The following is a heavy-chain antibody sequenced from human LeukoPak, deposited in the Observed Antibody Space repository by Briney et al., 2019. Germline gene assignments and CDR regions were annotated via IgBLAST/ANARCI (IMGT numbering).Heavy chain of an antibody. CDR3: ARDYILPLETDNGDGFAI. CDR1: GYTFGQYS. V-gene: IGHV1-18*01. J-gene: IGHJ3*02. Sequence: GASVKLSCKASGYTFGQYSISWVRQAPGKGFEWMGWVTPSHTTRVYAQEFQGRVTMTADTNTNTVSMELRSLRFDDTAVYFCARDYILPLETDNGDGFAIWGQGTVVTVSS. D-gene: IGHD3-3*02. CDR2: VTPSHTTR.